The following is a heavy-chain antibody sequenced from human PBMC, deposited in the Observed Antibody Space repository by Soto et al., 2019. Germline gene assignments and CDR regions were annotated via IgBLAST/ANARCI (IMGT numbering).Heavy chain of an antibody. J-gene: IGHJ4*02. Sequence: GGSLRLSCAASGFTFRSYAMSWVRQAPGKGLEWVSAISGSGGSTYYADSVKGRFTISRDNSKNTLYLQMNSLRAEDTAVHYCAKDRNIVVVVAATAGGFDYWGQGTLVTVSS. CDR2: ISGSGGST. D-gene: IGHD2-15*01. CDR1: GFTFRSYA. CDR3: AKDRNIVVVVAATAGGFDY. V-gene: IGHV3-23*01.